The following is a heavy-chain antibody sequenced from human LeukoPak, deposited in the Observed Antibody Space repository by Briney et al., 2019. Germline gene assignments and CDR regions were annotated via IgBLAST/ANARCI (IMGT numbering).Heavy chain of an antibody. D-gene: IGHD3-16*01. V-gene: IGHV3-23*01. Sequence: GGSLRLSCAASGITFSSYGMSWVRQAPGKGLEWVSSISSTGGTTYYADSVKRRFTISRDNSKNTLYLQMNSLRAEDTAVYYCAKAHRGGVTPSYFDYWGQGTLVTVSS. CDR2: ISSTGGTT. J-gene: IGHJ4*02. CDR1: GITFSSYG. CDR3: AKAHRGGVTPSYFDY.